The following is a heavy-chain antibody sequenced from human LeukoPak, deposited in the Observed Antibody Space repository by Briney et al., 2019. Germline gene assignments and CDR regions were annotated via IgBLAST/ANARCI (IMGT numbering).Heavy chain of an antibody. Sequence: SETLSLTCTVSGGSISSYYWSWIRQPPGKGLEWIGYIYYSGTTSYNPSLKSRVTISVDTSKNQFSLKLSSVTAADTAVYYCARGVYIAAAQYAYWGQGTLVTVSS. J-gene: IGHJ4*02. CDR3: ARGVYIAAAQYAY. CDR1: GGSISSYY. CDR2: IYYSGTT. D-gene: IGHD6-13*01. V-gene: IGHV4-59*01.